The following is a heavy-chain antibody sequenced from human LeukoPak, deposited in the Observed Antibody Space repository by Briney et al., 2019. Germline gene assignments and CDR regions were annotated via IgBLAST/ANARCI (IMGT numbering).Heavy chain of an antibody. Sequence: PSETLSLTCAVYGGSFSGYYWSWIRQPPGEGLEWIGEINHSGSTNYNPSLKSRVTISVDTSKNQFSLKLSSVTAADTAVYYCARGRLTVTTRMPRLNWFDPWGQGTLVTVSS. CDR3: ARGRLTVTTRMPRLNWFDP. CDR2: INHSGST. D-gene: IGHD4-17*01. J-gene: IGHJ5*02. V-gene: IGHV4-34*01. CDR1: GGSFSGYY.